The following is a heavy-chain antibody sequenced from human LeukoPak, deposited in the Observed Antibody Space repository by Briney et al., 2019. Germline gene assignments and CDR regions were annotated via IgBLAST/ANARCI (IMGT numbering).Heavy chain of an antibody. Sequence: GGFLRLSCAASGFTFSSYAMSWVRQAPGKGLEWVSAISGSGGSTYYADSVKGRFTISRDNSKNTLYLQMNSLRAKDTAVYYCAKRYSSSWSRFDPWGQGTLVTVSS. V-gene: IGHV3-23*01. D-gene: IGHD6-13*01. CDR2: ISGSGGST. CDR1: GFTFSSYA. CDR3: AKRYSSSWSRFDP. J-gene: IGHJ5*02.